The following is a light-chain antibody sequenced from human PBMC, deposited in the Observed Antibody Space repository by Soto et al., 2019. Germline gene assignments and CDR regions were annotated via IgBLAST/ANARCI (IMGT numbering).Light chain of an antibody. CDR1: QSISSW. V-gene: IGKV1-5*03. J-gene: IGKJ4*01. Sequence: DIQMTQSPSTLSASVGDRVTITCRASQSISSWLAWYQQKPGKAPKLLIHKASSLESGVPSRFSGSGSGTEFTLTISDLQPDDFATYHCQQYNSYPLTFGGGTKVEIK. CDR2: KAS. CDR3: QQYNSYPLT.